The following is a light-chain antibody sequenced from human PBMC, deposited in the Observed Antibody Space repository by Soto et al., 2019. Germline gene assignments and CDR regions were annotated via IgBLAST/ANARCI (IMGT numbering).Light chain of an antibody. V-gene: IGKV3-15*01. CDR1: QTVSNN. J-gene: IGKJ2*01. CDR3: QQYNKWSPYT. CDR2: KAS. Sequence: DIVMTQSPATLSVSPGERATISCRASQTVSNNLAWYQQKPGRAPRLLIYKASARDTGIPARFSGSGSGTAFTITIISRQSEDFSVYYCQQYNKWSPYTFGQGTKLKIK.